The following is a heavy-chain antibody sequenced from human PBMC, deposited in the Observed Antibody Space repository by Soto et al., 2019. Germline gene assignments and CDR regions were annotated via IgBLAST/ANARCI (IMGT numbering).Heavy chain of an antibody. D-gene: IGHD2-2*02. J-gene: IGHJ5*02. CDR1: GGSISSYY. V-gene: IGHV4-59*01. CDR2: IYYSGIT. Sequence: SETLSLTCTVSGGSISSYYWSWIRQPPGKGLEWIGYIYYSGITNYNPSLKSRVTISVDTSKNQFSLKLSSVTAADTAVYYCARELYCSSTSCYTWGLGNWFDPWGPGTLVTV. CDR3: ARELYCSSTSCYTWGLGNWFDP.